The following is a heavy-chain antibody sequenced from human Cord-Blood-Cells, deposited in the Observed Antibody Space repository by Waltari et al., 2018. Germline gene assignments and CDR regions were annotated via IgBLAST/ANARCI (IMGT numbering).Heavy chain of an antibody. J-gene: IGHJ3*02. V-gene: IGHV3-21*01. CDR2: ISSSSSYI. D-gene: IGHD2-2*01. CDR3: AGGYCSSTSCYDAFDI. CDR1: GFTFSSYS. Sequence: EVQLVESGGGLVKPGGSLSLSCAASGFTFSSYSMNWVRQAQGKGLEWVSSISSSSSYIYYADSVKGRFTISRDNAKNSLYLQMNSLRAEDTAVYYCAGGYCSSTSCYDAFDIWGQGTMVTVSS.